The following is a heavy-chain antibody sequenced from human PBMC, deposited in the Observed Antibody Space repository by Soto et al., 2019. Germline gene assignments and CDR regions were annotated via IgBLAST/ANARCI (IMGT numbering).Heavy chain of an antibody. Sequence: PSETLSLTCTVSGGSISSSSYYWGWIRQPPGKGLEWIGSIYYSGSTYYNPSLKSRVTISVDTSKNQFSLKLSSVTAADTAVYYCARHGGRRQQLGSYYYGMDVWGQGTTVTVSS. D-gene: IGHD6-13*01. CDR3: ARHGGRRQQLGSYYYGMDV. J-gene: IGHJ6*02. CDR1: GGSISSSSYY. CDR2: IYYSGST. V-gene: IGHV4-39*01.